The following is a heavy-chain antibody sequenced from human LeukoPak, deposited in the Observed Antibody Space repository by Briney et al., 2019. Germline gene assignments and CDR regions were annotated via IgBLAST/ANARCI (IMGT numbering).Heavy chain of an antibody. CDR3: ARALGQLVDDWFDP. Sequence: SQTLSLTCAISGDSVSSNSAAWNWLRQSPSRGLEWLGRTYYRSKWYNDYAVSVKSRITINPDTSKDQFSLQLNSVTPEDTAVYYCARALGQLVDDWFDPWGQGTLVTVSS. V-gene: IGHV6-1*01. D-gene: IGHD6-6*01. CDR2: TYYRSKWYN. CDR1: GDSVSSNSAA. J-gene: IGHJ5*02.